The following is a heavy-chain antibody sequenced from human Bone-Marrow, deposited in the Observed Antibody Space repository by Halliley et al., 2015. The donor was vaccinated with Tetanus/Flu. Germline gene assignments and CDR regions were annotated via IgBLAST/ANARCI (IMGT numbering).Heavy chain of an antibody. CDR1: GFTFSSYW. D-gene: IGHD2-21*02. CDR3: ARPSLHGGPGHWFDP. CDR2: INGDGSST. V-gene: IGHV3-74*03. J-gene: IGHJ5*02. Sequence: SLRLSCAASGFTFSSYWMHWVRQAPGKGLLWVSRINGDGSSTTYVDSVKGRFTVSRDNAKNTLYLQMNSLRAEDTAVYYCARPSLHGGPGHWFDPWGQGTLVTVSS.